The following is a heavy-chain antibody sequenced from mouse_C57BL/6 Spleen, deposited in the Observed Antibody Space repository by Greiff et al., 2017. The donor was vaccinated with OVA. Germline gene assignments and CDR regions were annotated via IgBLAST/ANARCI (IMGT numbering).Heavy chain of an antibody. CDR3: AARSITTVVEDY. D-gene: IGHD1-1*01. J-gene: IGHJ2*01. CDR1: GYAFSSYW. CDR2: IYPGDGDT. Sequence: QVQLQQSGAELVKPGASVKISCKASGYAFSSYWMNWVKQRPGKGLEWIGQIYPGDGDTNYNGKFKGKATLTADKSSSTAYMQLSSLTSEDSAVYFCAARSITTVVEDYWGQGTTLTVSS. V-gene: IGHV1-80*01.